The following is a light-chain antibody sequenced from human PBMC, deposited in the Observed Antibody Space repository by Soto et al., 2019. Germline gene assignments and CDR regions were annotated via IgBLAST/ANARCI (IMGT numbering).Light chain of an antibody. CDR2: DAS. V-gene: IGKV3-11*01. CDR1: QSVSSY. J-gene: IGKJ4*01. CDR3: QQSGSWS. Sequence: EIVLTQSPGTLSLSPGERATLSCRASQSVSSYLAWYQQKPGQAPRLLIYDASNRATGIPARFSGSGSGTDFTLTISSLAPEDFAVYYCQQSGSWSFGGGTKVEIK.